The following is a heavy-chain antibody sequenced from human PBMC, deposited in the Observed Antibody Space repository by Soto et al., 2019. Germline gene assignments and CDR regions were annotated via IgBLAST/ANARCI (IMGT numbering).Heavy chain of an antibody. Sequence: PGGSLRLSCAASGFTFSSYGMHWVRQAPGKGLEWVAVISYDGSNKYYADSVKGRFTISRDNSKNTLYLQMNSLRAEDTAVYYCAKGWVVVVTDAFDIWGQGTMVTVSS. CDR2: ISYDGSNK. CDR3: AKGWVVVVTDAFDI. D-gene: IGHD2-21*02. CDR1: GFTFSSYG. J-gene: IGHJ3*02. V-gene: IGHV3-30*18.